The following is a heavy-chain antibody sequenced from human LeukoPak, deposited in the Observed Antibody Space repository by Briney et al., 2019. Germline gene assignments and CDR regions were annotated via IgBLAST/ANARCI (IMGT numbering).Heavy chain of an antibody. J-gene: IGHJ4*02. Sequence: GGSLRLSCAASGFTFDDYAMHWVRQAPGKGLDWVSGISWNSGSIGYADSVKGRFTISRDNAKNSLYLQMNSLRAEDTALYYCAKGISTSSQRSPFDYWGQGTLVTVSS. D-gene: IGHD2-2*01. V-gene: IGHV3-9*01. CDR3: AKGISTSSQRSPFDY. CDR1: GFTFDDYA. CDR2: ISWNSGSI.